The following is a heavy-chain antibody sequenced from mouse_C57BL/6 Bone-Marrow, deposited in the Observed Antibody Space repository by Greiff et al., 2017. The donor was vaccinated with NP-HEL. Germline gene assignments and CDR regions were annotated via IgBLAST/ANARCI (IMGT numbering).Heavy chain of an antibody. CDR1: GYTFTSYW. CDR2: INPSNGGT. D-gene: IGHD1-1*01. Sequence: VQLQQPGTELVKPGASVKLSCKASGYTFTSYWMHWVKQRPGQGLEWIGNINPSNGGTNYNEKFKSKATLTVDKSSSTAYMQLSSLTSEDSAVYYCAREGITTVVARAMDDWGQGTSVTVSS. V-gene: IGHV1-53*01. J-gene: IGHJ4*01. CDR3: AREGITTVVARAMDD.